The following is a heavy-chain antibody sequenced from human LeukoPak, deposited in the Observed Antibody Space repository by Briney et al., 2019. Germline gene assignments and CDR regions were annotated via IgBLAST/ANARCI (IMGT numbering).Heavy chain of an antibody. V-gene: IGHV1-2*02. CDR3: ATLYSSSWSDYYYYGMGV. CDR2: INPNSGGT. J-gene: IGHJ6*02. D-gene: IGHD6-13*01. Sequence: ASVKVSCKASGYTFTGYYMHWVRQAPGQGLEWMGWINPNSGGTNYAQKFQGRVTMTRDTSISTAYMELSRLRSDDTAVYYCATLYSSSWSDYYYYGMGVWGQGTTVTVSS. CDR1: GYTFTGYY.